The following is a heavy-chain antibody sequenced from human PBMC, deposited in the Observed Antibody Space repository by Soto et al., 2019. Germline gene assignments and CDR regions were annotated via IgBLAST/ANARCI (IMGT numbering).Heavy chain of an antibody. CDR3: ARGVGSGRGVTPPVGY. D-gene: IGHD3-10*01. J-gene: IGHJ4*02. CDR2: IIPIFGTA. V-gene: IGHV1-69*05. Sequence: QVQLVQSGAEVKKPGSSVKVSCKASGGTFSSYAISWVRQAPGQGLEWMGGIIPIFGTANYAQKFQGRVTITXXEXTXXAYMELSSLRSEDTAVYYCARGVGSGRGVTPPVGYWGEGTLVTVSS. CDR1: GGTFSSYA.